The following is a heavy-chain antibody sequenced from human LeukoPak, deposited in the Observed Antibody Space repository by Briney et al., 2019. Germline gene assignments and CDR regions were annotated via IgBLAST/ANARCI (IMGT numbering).Heavy chain of an antibody. D-gene: IGHD2-21*02. CDR2: IPTSGRIT. CDR1: GFTFSNYE. CDR3: AMTRSPSSDFDY. V-gene: IGHV3-48*03. J-gene: IGHJ4*02. Sequence: GGSLRLSCGVSGFTFSNYEMNWVRQVPGKGLEWVAYIPTSGRITYYADSVKGRFTISRDNAENSLYLQMNSLRAEDTAVYYCAMTRSPSSDFDYWGQGTLVSVSS.